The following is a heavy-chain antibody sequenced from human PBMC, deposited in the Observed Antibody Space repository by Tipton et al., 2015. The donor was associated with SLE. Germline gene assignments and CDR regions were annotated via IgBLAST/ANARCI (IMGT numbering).Heavy chain of an antibody. CDR2: IYYNGIT. D-gene: IGHD6-19*01. Sequence: TLSLTCTVSGCSISRNYWSWIRQPPGKGLEWIGYIYYNGITNYDPSLKSRVIISVDTSKNQFSLKLTSVTAADTAVYFCARDSGYRSAWYEGFAYWGQGTLVTVSS. V-gene: IGHV4-59*01. CDR1: GCSISRNY. J-gene: IGHJ4*02. CDR3: ARDSGYRSAWYEGFAY.